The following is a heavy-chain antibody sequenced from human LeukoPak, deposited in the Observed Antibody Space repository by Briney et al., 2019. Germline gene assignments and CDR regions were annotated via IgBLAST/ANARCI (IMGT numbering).Heavy chain of an antibody. V-gene: IGHV3-30*18. CDR1: GFTFNNYG. J-gene: IGHJ4*02. Sequence: GGSLRLSCAASGFTFNNYGMHWVRQAPGKGLEWVAVIPYDGRNKHYPDSVKGRFTISRDISTDTLRLQMDSLRTEDTAVYYCAKGPLRGTAAAIDYWGQGTLVTVSS. D-gene: IGHD2-2*01. CDR3: AKGPLRGTAAAIDY. CDR2: IPYDGRNK.